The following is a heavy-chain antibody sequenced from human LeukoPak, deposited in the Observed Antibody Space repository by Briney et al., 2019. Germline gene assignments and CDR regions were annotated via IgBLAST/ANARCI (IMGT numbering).Heavy chain of an antibody. CDR2: IRYDGSNK. CDR3: VKGLLWFGELPSPSDY. Sequence: GGSLRLSCTVSGFTVSSYGMHWVRQAPGKGLEWVAFIRYDGSNKYYADSVKGRFTISRDNSKNTLYLQMNSLRAEDTAVYYCVKGLLWFGELPSPSDYWGQGTLVTVSS. CDR1: GFTVSSYG. J-gene: IGHJ4*02. V-gene: IGHV3-30*02. D-gene: IGHD3-10*01.